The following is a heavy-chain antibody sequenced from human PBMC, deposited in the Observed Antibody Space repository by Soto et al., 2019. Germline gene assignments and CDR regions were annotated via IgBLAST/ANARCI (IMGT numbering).Heavy chain of an antibody. D-gene: IGHD5-18*01. Sequence: PSETLSLTCAVSGGSFSGYSWTWIRQPPGKGLEWIGDINHSGSTNYNPSLKSRVTISVDTSKNQFSLKLSSVTAADTAVYYCARGMWGYSYGQHYYYYYGMDVWGQGTTVTVSS. CDR2: INHSGST. CDR3: ARGMWGYSYGQHYYYYYGMDV. V-gene: IGHV4-34*01. J-gene: IGHJ6*02. CDR1: GGSFSGYS.